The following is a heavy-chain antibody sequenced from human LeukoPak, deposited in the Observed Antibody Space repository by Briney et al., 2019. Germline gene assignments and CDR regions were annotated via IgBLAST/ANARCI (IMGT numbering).Heavy chain of an antibody. Sequence: PGGSLRLSCAASGFTVSSNYMSWVRQAPGKGLEWISVIYSGGSTYYADSVKGRFTISRDNSKNTLYLQMNSLRAEDTAVYYCARADYYDSSGYYFDYWGQGTLVTVSS. CDR1: GFTVSSNY. CDR2: IYSGGST. J-gene: IGHJ4*02. D-gene: IGHD3-22*01. V-gene: IGHV3-53*05. CDR3: ARADYYDSSGYYFDY.